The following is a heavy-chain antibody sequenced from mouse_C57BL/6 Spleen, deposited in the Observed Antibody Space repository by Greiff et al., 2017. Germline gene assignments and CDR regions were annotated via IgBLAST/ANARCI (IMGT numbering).Heavy chain of an antibody. CDR3: ARTPMVTTGYFDY. CDR1: GYTFTSYT. CDR2: INPSSGYT. J-gene: IGHJ2*01. D-gene: IGHD2-2*01. Sequence: QVQLQQSGAELARPGASVKMSCKASGYTFTSYTMHWVKQRPGQGLEWIGYINPSSGYTKYNQKFKDKATLTADKSSSTAYMQLSSLTAEDSAVYYCARTPMVTTGYFDYWGQGTTLTVSS. V-gene: IGHV1-4*01.